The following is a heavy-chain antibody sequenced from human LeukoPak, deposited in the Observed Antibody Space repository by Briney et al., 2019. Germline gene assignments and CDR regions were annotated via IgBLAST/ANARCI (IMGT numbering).Heavy chain of an antibody. CDR1: GGSISSGGYY. J-gene: IGHJ6*02. CDR2: IYYSGST. Sequence: SQTLSLTCTVSGGSISSGGYYWSWIRQHPGKGLEWIGYIYYSGSTYYNPSLKSRVTISVDTSKNQFSLKLSSVTVADTAVYYCARDHYGGNPPYYYYYGMDVWGQGTTVTVSS. D-gene: IGHD4-23*01. V-gene: IGHV4-31*03. CDR3: ARDHYGGNPPYYYYYGMDV.